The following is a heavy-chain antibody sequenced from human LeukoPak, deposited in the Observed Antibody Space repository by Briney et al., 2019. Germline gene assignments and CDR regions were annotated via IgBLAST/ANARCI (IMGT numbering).Heavy chain of an antibody. Sequence: GGSLRLSRAASGFTVSSNYMSWVRQAPGKGLEWVSVIYSGGSTYYADSVKGRFTISRDNSKNTLYLQMNSLRAEDTAVYYCASDYYDSSGYYYVDYWGQGTLVTVSS. J-gene: IGHJ4*02. CDR2: IYSGGST. V-gene: IGHV3-66*01. D-gene: IGHD3-22*01. CDR1: GFTVSSNY. CDR3: ASDYYDSSGYYYVDY.